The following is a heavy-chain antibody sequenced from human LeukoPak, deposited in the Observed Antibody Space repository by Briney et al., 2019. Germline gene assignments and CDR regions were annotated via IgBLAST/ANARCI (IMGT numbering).Heavy chain of an antibody. CDR3: ARETSGSAGY. CDR2: IYGSGSI. V-gene: IGHV3-53*01. CDR1: GFTVSSNY. Sequence: GGSLRLSCATSGFTVSSNYMSWARQAPGKGLEWVSVIYGSGSIYYTDSVKGRFTISRDNSKNTLYLQMNSLRAGDTAVYYCARETSGSAGYWGQGTLVTVSS. D-gene: IGHD5-12*01. J-gene: IGHJ4*02.